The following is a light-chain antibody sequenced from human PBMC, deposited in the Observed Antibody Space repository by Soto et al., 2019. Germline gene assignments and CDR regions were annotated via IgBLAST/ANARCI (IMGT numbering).Light chain of an antibody. Sequence: IALTQSPATVSVSPGDRVTLSCWASQNIYSNLGWYQQRPGQAPRLLIYGASTRATGIPARFSGSGSGTEFTLTISSLQSEDFAVYYCQQYNNWPPWTFGQGTKVEIK. J-gene: IGKJ1*01. CDR2: GAS. CDR1: QNIYSN. V-gene: IGKV3-15*01. CDR3: QQYNNWPPWT.